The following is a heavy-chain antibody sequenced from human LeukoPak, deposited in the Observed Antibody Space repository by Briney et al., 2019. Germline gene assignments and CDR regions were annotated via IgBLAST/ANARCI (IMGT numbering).Heavy chain of an antibody. CDR2: ISGSGGST. CDR1: GFTFSSYA. V-gene: IGHV3-23*01. J-gene: IGHJ6*02. D-gene: IGHD3-10*01. CDR3: AKATYYYGSGSYYTGYYYYYGMDV. Sequence: GGSLRLSCAASGFTFSSYAMSWVRQAPGKGLEWVSAISGSGGSTYYADSVKGRFTISRDNSKNTLYLQMNSLRAEDTAVYYCAKATYYYGSGSYYTGYYYYYGMDVWGQGTTVTVSS.